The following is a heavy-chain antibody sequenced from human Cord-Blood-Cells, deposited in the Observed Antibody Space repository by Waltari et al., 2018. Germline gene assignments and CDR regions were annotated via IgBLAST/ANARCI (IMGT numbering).Heavy chain of an antibody. Sequence: QVQLQQWGAGLLKPSETLSLTCAVYGGSFSGYYCSWIRQPPGKGLEWIGEINHSGSTNDDPSLKSRVTISVDTSKNQFSLKLSSVTAADTAVYYCATEKYSSSWYWFDPWGQGTLVTVSS. CDR1: GGSFSGYY. V-gene: IGHV4-34*01. CDR3: ATEKYSSSWYWFDP. D-gene: IGHD6-13*01. J-gene: IGHJ5*02. CDR2: INHSGST.